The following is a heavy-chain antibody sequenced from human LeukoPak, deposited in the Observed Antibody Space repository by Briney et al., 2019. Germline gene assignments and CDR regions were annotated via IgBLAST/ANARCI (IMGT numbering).Heavy chain of an antibody. CDR3: ARLSGTHYEAIDY. CDR2: IYYNGGA. D-gene: IGHD1-14*01. J-gene: IGHJ4*02. V-gene: IGHV4-39*01. CDR1: GGSITSGSYY. Sequence: SETLSLTCTVSGGSITSGSYYWGWIRQPPGKGLEWIGSIYYNGGAYYNPSLKSRVTISVDTSKNQFSLKLSSVTAADMAMYYCARLSGTHYEAIDYWGQGTLVTVSS.